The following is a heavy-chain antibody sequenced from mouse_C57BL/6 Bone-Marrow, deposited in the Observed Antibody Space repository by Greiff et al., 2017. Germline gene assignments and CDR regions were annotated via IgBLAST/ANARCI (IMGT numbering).Heavy chain of an antibody. CDR3: ARGDYGSSYWYFDV. CDR1: GYTFTDYY. J-gene: IGHJ1*03. D-gene: IGHD1-1*01. CDR2: IYPGSGNT. Sequence: VQLQQSGAELVRPGASVKLSCKASGYTFTDYYINWVKQRPGQGLEWIARIYPGSGNTYYNEKFKGKATLTAEKSSSTAYMQHSSLTSEDSAVYFCARGDYGSSYWYFDVWGTGTTVTVSS. V-gene: IGHV1-76*01.